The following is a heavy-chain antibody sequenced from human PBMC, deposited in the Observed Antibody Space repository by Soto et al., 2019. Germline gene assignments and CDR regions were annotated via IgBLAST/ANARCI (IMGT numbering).Heavy chain of an antibody. CDR3: ARVRHINAFDI. CDR1: GGSIGSGDYY. Sequence: SETLSLTCTVSGGSIGSGDYYWSWIRQPPGKGLEWIGYIYYSGSTYYNPSLKSRVTISVDTSKNQFSLKLSSVTAADTAVYYCARVRHINAFDIWGQGTMVTVSS. J-gene: IGHJ3*02. D-gene: IGHD1-20*01. CDR2: IYYSGST. V-gene: IGHV4-30-4*01.